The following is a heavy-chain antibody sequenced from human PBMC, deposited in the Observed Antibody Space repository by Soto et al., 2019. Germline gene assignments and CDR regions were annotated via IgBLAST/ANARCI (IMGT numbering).Heavy chain of an antibody. J-gene: IGHJ4*01. Sequence: KPSETLSLTCTVSGGSIRDTIYYWGWIRQPPGKGLEWIGSIHYSGSTHYNPSLRSRVTISVDPSKRQFSLNLTSVTPADTSVYYCARHMIAVAAPLAXWGQGTVVTVSX. V-gene: IGHV4-39*01. CDR1: GGSIRDTIYY. D-gene: IGHD6-19*01. CDR3: ARHMIAVAAPLAX. CDR2: IHYSGST.